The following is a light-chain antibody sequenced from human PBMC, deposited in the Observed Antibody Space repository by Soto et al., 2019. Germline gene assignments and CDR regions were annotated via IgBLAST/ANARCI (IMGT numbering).Light chain of an antibody. CDR2: GAS. CDR3: QQSYRSPPT. Sequence: EIVLTQSPGTLSLSPGERATLSCRASQSVSSSYLAWYQQKPGQAPRLLIYGASSRATGIPDRFSGSGSGTDFTLTISRLEPEDFATYYCQQSYRSPPTFGQGTKVEIK. V-gene: IGKV3-20*01. J-gene: IGKJ1*01. CDR1: QSVSSSY.